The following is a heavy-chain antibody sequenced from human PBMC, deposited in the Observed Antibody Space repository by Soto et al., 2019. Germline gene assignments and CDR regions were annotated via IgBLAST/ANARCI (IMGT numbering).Heavy chain of an antibody. CDR1: GGTFSSYA. Sequence: QVQLVQSGAEVKKPGSSVKVSCKASGGTFSSYAISWVRQAPGQGLEWMGGIIPIFGTANYAQKFQGRVTINADESTSTAYMELSSLRSEDTAVYYCVVLMTTVTPAGYWGQGTLVTVSS. D-gene: IGHD4-17*01. CDR3: VVLMTTVTPAGY. J-gene: IGHJ4*02. CDR2: IIPIFGTA. V-gene: IGHV1-69*12.